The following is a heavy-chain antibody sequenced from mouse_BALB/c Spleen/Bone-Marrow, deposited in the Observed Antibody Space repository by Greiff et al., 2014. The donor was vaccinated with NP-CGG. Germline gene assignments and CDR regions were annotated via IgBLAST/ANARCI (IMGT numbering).Heavy chain of an antibody. CDR2: ISSGGST. CDR1: GFTFSSYA. D-gene: IGHD2-3*01. Sequence: VMLVESGGGLVKPGGSLKLSCAASGFTFSSYAMSWVRQTPEKRLEWVASISSGGSTYYPDSVKGRFTISRDNARNILYLQMSSLRSEDTAMYYCAREVDGWYYFDYWGQGTTLTVSS. J-gene: IGHJ2*01. V-gene: IGHV5-6-5*01. CDR3: AREVDGWYYFDY.